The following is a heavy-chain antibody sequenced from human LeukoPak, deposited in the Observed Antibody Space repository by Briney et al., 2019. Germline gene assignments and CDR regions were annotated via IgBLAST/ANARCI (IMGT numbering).Heavy chain of an antibody. CDR1: GGSISSYY. D-gene: IGHD3-16*02. CDR3: ARHADYDYVWGSYRQYYFDY. V-gene: IGHV4-4*07. Sequence: SETLSLTCTVSGGSISSYYWNWIRQPAGKGLEWIGHIYPSGSTNYNPSLKSRVTMSVDTSKNQFSLKLSSVTAADTAVYYCARHADYDYVWGSYRQYYFDYWGQGTLVTVSS. J-gene: IGHJ4*02. CDR2: IYPSGST.